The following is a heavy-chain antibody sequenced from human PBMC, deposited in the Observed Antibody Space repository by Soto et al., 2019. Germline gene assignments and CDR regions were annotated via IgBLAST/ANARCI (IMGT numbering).Heavy chain of an antibody. CDR2: INPSGGST. J-gene: IGHJ5*02. CDR3: AREGWFDP. V-gene: IGHV1-46*01. Sequence: QVLLVQSGAEVKKPGASVKVSCKASGYTFTTYYIHWVRQAPGQGLEWMGLINPSGGSTSYAQKFQGRVTMTSDTSTNTVYTELSSLRSEDTAVYYCAREGWFDPWGQGTLVTVSS. CDR1: GYTFTTYY.